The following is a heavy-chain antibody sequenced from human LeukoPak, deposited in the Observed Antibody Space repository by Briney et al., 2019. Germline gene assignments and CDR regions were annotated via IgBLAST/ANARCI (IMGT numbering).Heavy chain of an antibody. Sequence: SQTLSLTCTVSGGSISSGDYYWSWIRQPPGNRLEWIGYIYYSGSTYYNPSLKSRVTISVDTSKNQFSLKLSSVTAADTAVYYCARGAQWLRPDYWGQGTLVTVSS. J-gene: IGHJ4*02. V-gene: IGHV4-30-4*01. CDR1: GGSISSGDYY. CDR2: IYYSGST. CDR3: ARGAQWLRPDY. D-gene: IGHD5-12*01.